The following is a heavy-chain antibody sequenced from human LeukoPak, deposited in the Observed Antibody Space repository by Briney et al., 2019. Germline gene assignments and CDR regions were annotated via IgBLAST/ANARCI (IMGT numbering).Heavy chain of an antibody. D-gene: IGHD3-3*01. V-gene: IGHV1-69*13. J-gene: IGHJ6*02. CDR3: ARDFAVAPYYYAMDV. CDR1: GVTFSSYA. Sequence: ASVKVSCKASGVTFSSYAISWVRQAPGQGLEWMGGIIPIFGTANYARKFQGRVTITADESTSTAYMELSTLRSEDTAVYYCARDFAVAPYYYAMDVWGRGTTVTVSS. CDR2: IIPIFGTA.